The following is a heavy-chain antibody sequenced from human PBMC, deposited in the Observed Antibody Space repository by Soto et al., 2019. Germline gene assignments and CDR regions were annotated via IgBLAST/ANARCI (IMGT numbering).Heavy chain of an antibody. V-gene: IGHV3-11*01. J-gene: IGHJ6*02. Sequence: QVPLVESGGGLVKPGGSLRLSCAASGFTFSDYYMSWIRQAPGKGLEWVSYISSSGSTIYYADSVKGRFTISRDNAKNSLYLQMNSLRAEDTAVYYCAREGYCISTSCSLGGMDVWGQGTTVTVSS. D-gene: IGHD2-2*01. CDR2: ISSSGSTI. CDR1: GFTFSDYY. CDR3: AREGYCISTSCSLGGMDV.